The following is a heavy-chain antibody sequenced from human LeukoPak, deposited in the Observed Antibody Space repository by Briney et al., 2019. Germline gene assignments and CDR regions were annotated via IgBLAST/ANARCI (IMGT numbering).Heavy chain of an antibody. CDR3: ARGRAWYMDY. CDR2: IYYSGST. J-gene: IGHJ4*02. CDR1: GDSISIYY. V-gene: IGHV4-59*01. Sequence: PLETPCLTPTLSGDSISIYYSSSVPAPPGKGLEWIGYIYYSGSTNYNPSLKSRVTISVDTSKNQFSLKLSSVTAADTAVYYCARGRAWYMDYWGRGTLVTVSS. D-gene: IGHD6-19*01.